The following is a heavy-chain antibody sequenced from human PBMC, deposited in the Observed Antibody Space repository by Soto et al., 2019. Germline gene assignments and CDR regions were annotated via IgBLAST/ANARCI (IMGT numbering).Heavy chain of an antibody. J-gene: IGHJ5*02. CDR3: AHRGYYYDSSGPQFDP. CDR2: IYWDDDK. Sequence: QITLKESGPTLVKPTQTLTLTCTFSGFSLSTSGVGVGWIRQPPGKALEWLALIYWDDDKRYSPSLKSRLTITKDTSKNQLVLTMTNMDPVDTATYYCAHRGYYYDSSGPQFDPWGQGTLVTVSS. V-gene: IGHV2-5*02. D-gene: IGHD3-22*01. CDR1: GFSLSTSGVG.